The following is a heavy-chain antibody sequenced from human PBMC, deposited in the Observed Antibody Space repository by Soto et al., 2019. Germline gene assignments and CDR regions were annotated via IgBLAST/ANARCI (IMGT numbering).Heavy chain of an antibody. D-gene: IGHD3-16*01. J-gene: IGHJ4*02. CDR1: GGTFSTFG. CDR2: IIPFFGTA. CDR3: ARTAPMAAGDKYYYDF. Sequence: QVQLVQSGAEVKKTGSSVKVSCKTSGGTFSTFGISWVRQAPGQGLEWMGGIIPFFGTAEYSQKFEDRITITADESTNTVYMDLRSLTSEDTDIYYCARTAPMAAGDKYYYDFWGQGALVTVSS. V-gene: IGHV1-69*01.